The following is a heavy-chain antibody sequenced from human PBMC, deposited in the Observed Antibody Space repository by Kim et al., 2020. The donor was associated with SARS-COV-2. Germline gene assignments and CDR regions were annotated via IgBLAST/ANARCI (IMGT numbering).Heavy chain of an antibody. CDR2: NNPRGRH. CDR3: ARGRGGTTVVTLGLGYYYYYGMDV. V-gene: IGHV4-34*01. D-gene: IGHD4-17*01. Sequence: PGKGLERIGENNPRGRHNYNPSLQSRVTISVDTSKNQFSLKLSSVTAADTAVYYCARGRGGTTVVTLGLGYYYYYGMDVWGQGTTVTVSS. J-gene: IGHJ6*02.